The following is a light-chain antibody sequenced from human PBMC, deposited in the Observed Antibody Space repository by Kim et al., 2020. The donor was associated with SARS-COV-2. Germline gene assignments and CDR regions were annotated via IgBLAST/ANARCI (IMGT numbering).Light chain of an antibody. CDR3: QAWDRTVV. CDR1: ELRNKY. CDR2: QNT. J-gene: IGLJ3*02. Sequence: VSVSPGQTASITCSGHELRNKYVCWYQQRPCQSPILVIYQNTRRPSGIPQRFSGSNSGDIATLTISGTQAMDEADYYCQAWDRTVVFGGGTQLTVL. V-gene: IGLV3-1*01.